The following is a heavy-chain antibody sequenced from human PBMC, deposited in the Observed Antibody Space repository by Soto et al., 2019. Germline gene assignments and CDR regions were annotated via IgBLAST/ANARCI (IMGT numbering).Heavy chain of an antibody. CDR1: GYTFTSYG. D-gene: IGHD2-21*02. Sequence: ASVKVSCKASGYTFTSYGISWVRQAPGQGLEWMGWISAYNGNTNYAQKLQGRVTMTTDTSTSTAYMELRSLRSDDTAVYYCARDEHIVVVTAHDYWGQGTLVTVSS. V-gene: IGHV1-18*01. CDR3: ARDEHIVVVTAHDY. J-gene: IGHJ4*02. CDR2: ISAYNGNT.